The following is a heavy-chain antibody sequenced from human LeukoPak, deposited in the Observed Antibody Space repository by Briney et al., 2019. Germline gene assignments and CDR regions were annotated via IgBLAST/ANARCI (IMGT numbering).Heavy chain of an antibody. J-gene: IGHJ3*02. Sequence: PGGSLRLSCAASGFTFSSYAMHWVRQAPGKGLGYVSAISSNGGSTYYANSVKGRFTISRDNSKNTLYLQMGSLRAEDMAVYYCARVRSSYRDAFDIWGQGTMVTVSS. V-gene: IGHV3-64*01. CDR3: ARVRSSYRDAFDI. D-gene: IGHD6-13*01. CDR2: ISSNGGST. CDR1: GFTFSSYA.